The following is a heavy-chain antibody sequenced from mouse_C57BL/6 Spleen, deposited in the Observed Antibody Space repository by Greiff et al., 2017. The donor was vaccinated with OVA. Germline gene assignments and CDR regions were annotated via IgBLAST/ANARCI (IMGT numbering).Heavy chain of an antibody. CDR3: TRRGKNWDVGYFDV. CDR1: GFTFSDAW. CDR2: IRNKANNHAT. D-gene: IGHD4-1*01. V-gene: IGHV6-6*01. J-gene: IGHJ1*03. Sequence: DVMLVESGGGLVQPGGSMKLSCAASGFTFSDAWMDWVRQSPEKGLEWVAEIRNKANNHATYYDESVKGRFTISRDESKSSVYLQMNRLRAEDTGIYYCTRRGKNWDVGYFDVWGTGTTVTVSS.